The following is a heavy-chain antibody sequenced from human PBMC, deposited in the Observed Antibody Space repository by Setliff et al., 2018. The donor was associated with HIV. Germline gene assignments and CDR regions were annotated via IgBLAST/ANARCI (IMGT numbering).Heavy chain of an antibody. J-gene: IGHJ4*02. CDR1: GFIFSSYE. Sequence: QPGGSLRLSCAASGFIFSSYEMNWVRQAPGKGLEWVSYISSSSSYTHYADSVKGRFTISRDNSKNTLYLQMNSLRAEDTAVYYCARPNYYDSSGSFDYWGQGTLVTVSS. V-gene: IGHV3-48*03. CDR3: ARPNYYDSSGSFDY. D-gene: IGHD3-22*01. CDR2: ISSSSSYT.